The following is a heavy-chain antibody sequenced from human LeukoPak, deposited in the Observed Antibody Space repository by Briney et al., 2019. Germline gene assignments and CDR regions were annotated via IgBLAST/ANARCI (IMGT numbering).Heavy chain of an antibody. CDR2: IYYSGST. CDR3: ARAIASSGSRLFDY. D-gene: IGHD3-10*01. J-gene: IGHJ4*02. Sequence: SETLSLTCGVSGGSISSTNWWSWIRQPPGKGLEWIGYIYYSGSTYYNPSLKSRVTISLDTSKNQFSLRLTSVTAADTAVYYCARAIASSGSRLFDYWGQGTLVTVSS. CDR1: GGSISSTNW. V-gene: IGHV4-30-4*01.